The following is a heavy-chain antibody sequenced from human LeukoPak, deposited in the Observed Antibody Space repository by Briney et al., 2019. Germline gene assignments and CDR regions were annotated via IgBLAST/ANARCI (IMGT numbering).Heavy chain of an antibody. Sequence: PSGTLSLTCIVSGDSIDTNNWWSWVRQAPGKGLEWVSSISYTGDSTYYAESMKGRFTVSRDNSKNILYLQIDTLRAEDTAVYYCAKSGLAGAGNYDQFFDYWGQGTLVTVSS. J-gene: IGHJ4*02. V-gene: IGHV3-23*01. CDR1: GDSIDTNNW. CDR2: ISYTGDST. CDR3: AKSGLAGAGNYDQFFDY. D-gene: IGHD3-3*01.